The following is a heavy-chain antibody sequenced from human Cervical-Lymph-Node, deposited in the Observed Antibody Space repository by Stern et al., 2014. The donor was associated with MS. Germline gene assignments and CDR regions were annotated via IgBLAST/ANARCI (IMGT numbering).Heavy chain of an antibody. CDR3: ARGVRGVPFDP. V-gene: IGHV4-59*01. Sequence: VQLVESGPGLVKPSETLSLTCTVSGGSISSYYWSWIRQPPGKGLEWIGYIYYSGSTNYTPSLKSRVTISVDTSKNQFSLKLSSVTAADTAVYYCARGVRGVPFDPWGQGTLVTVSS. D-gene: IGHD3-10*01. J-gene: IGHJ5*02. CDR1: GGSISSYY. CDR2: IYYSGST.